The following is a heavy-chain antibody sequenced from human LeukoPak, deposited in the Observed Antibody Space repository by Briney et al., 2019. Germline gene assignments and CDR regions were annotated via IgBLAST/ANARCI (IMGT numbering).Heavy chain of an antibody. Sequence: PRRSLRLSCAGDGFTFSNAWMRRVLQAPWKGLEWVGRIKSKTDGGTTDYAAPVKGRFTISRDDSKNTLYLQMNSLKTEDTAVYYCTTENSSGYQIDYWGQGTLVTVSS. CDR3: TTENSSGYQIDY. J-gene: IGHJ4*02. CDR1: GFTFSNAW. CDR2: IKSKTDGGTT. D-gene: IGHD3-22*01. V-gene: IGHV3-15*01.